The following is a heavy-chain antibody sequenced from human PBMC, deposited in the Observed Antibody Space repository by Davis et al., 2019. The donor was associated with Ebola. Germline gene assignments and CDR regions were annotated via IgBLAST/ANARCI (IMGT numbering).Heavy chain of an antibody. CDR1: GGSISSYY. J-gene: IGHJ4*02. V-gene: IGHV4-59*01. CDR3: ARLSNSWPYYFDY. D-gene: IGHD6-13*01. Sequence: SETLSLTCTVSGGSISSYYWSWIRQPPGKGLEWIGYIYYSGSTNYNPSLKSRVTISVDTSKNQFSLKLSSVTAADTAVYYCARLSNSWPYYFDYWGQGTLVTVSS. CDR2: IYYSGST.